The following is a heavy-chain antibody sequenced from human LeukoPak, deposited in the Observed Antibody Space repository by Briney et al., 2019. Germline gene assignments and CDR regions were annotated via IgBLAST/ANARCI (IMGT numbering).Heavy chain of an antibody. V-gene: IGHV1-46*01. CDR3: AKSMVRRPNANPFDY. D-gene: IGHD3-10*01. CDR1: GYTFTSYY. Sequence: ASVKVSCKASGYTFTSYYMHWVRQAPGQGLEWMGLINPTGGSTGYAQKFQGRVTMTRDMSTSTDYMELSSLRAEDTAVYYCAKSMVRRPNANPFDYWGQGTLVTVSS. J-gene: IGHJ4*02. CDR2: INPTGGST.